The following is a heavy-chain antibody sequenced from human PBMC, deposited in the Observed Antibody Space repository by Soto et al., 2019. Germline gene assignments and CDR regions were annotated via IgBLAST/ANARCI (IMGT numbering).Heavy chain of an antibody. CDR3: VRGMNPLF. CDR2: ISISSSDR. J-gene: IGHJ4*01. CDR1: GFTLRTYT. Sequence: PGGSLRLSCAASGFTLRTYTMNWVRQAPGKGLEWVSSISISSSDRYYADSMRGRFTISRDNAKNALYLQMNSLRADDTAVYFCVRGMNPLFGGQGTLVTVSS. V-gene: IGHV3-21*06.